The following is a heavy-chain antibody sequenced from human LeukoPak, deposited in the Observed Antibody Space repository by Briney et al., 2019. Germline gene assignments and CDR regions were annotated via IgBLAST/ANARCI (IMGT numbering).Heavy chain of an antibody. CDR1: GGSISSYY. CDR2: IYYSGST. CDR3: ARGGPSGWFIAFDI. V-gene: IGHV4-59*01. J-gene: IGHJ3*02. D-gene: IGHD6-19*01. Sequence: SETLSLTCTVSGGSISSYYWSWIRQPPAKGLEWIGYIYYSGSTNYNPSLKSRVTISVDTSKNQFSLKLSSVTAADTAVYYCARGGPSGWFIAFDIWGQGTMVTVSS.